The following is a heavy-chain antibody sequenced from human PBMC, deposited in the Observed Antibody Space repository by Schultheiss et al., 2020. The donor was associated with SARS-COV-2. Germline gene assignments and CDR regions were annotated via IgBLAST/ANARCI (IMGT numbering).Heavy chain of an antibody. Sequence: TLSLTCGVYGGSFSGYYWSWIRQPPGKGLEWIGEINHSGSTNYNPSLRSRVTISVDTSKNQFSLKLSSVTAADTSVYYCAAIAAADSGEYYFDYWGQGTLVTVSS. J-gene: IGHJ4*02. CDR2: INHSGST. V-gene: IGHV4-34*01. CDR3: AAIAAADSGEYYFDY. CDR1: GGSFSGYY. D-gene: IGHD6-13*01.